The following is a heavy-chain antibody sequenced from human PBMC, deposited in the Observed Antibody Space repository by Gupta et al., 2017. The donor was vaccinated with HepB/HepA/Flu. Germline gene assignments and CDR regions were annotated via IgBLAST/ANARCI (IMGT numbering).Heavy chain of an antibody. V-gene: IGHV3-7*04. CDR2: IKQDGSEK. CDR1: GFTFSTYW. Sequence: EVQLVESGGGLVQPGGSLRLSCAASGFTFSTYWMSWVRQAPGKGLEWVANIKQDGSEKYYVDSVKGRFTISRDNAKNSLYLQMNSLRADDTAVYYCARGPRGVVILFDYWGQGTLVTVAS. J-gene: IGHJ4*02. D-gene: IGHD3-3*01. CDR3: ARGPRGVVILFDY.